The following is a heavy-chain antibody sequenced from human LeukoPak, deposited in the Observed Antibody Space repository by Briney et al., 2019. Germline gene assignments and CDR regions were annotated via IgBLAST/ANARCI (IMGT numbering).Heavy chain of an antibody. Sequence: PSETLSLTCTVSGGSISSYYWSWIRQPPGKGLEWIGYIYYSGSTNYNPSLKSRVTISVDTSKNQFSLKLSSVTAADTAVYYCARVFSAFPYSSGWYWGFDPWGQGTLVTVSS. CDR2: IYYSGST. V-gene: IGHV4-59*01. J-gene: IGHJ5*02. D-gene: IGHD6-19*01. CDR3: ARVFSAFPYSSGWYWGFDP. CDR1: GGSISSYY.